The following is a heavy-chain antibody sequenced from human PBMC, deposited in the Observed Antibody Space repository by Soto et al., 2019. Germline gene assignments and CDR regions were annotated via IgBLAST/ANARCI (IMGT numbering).Heavy chain of an antibody. Sequence: SVKVSCKASGGTFSSYAISWVRQAPGQGLEWMGGIIPIFGTANYAQKFQGRVTITADASTSTAYMELSSLRSEDTAVYYWARDLFRADYDFWSGYHPPGVMVVWSEGTTVTVSA. CDR2: IIPIFGTA. CDR1: GGTFSSYA. CDR3: ARDLFRADYDFWSGYHPPGVMVV. J-gene: IGHJ6*04. V-gene: IGHV1-69*13. D-gene: IGHD3-3*01.